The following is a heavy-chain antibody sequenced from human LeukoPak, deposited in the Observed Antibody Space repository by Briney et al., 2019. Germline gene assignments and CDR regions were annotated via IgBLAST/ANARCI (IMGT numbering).Heavy chain of an antibody. V-gene: IGHV3-74*01. J-gene: IGHJ5*02. CDR1: GFTFSSYW. CDR3: ARGVGYCSSTSCYWWFDP. D-gene: IGHD2-2*01. CDR2: INSDGSST. Sequence: GGSLRLSCAASGFTFSSYWMRWVRQAPGKGLVWVSRINSDGSSTSYADSVKGRFTISRDNAKNTLYLQMNSLRAEDTAVHYCARGVGYCSSTSCYWWFDPWGQGTLVTVSS.